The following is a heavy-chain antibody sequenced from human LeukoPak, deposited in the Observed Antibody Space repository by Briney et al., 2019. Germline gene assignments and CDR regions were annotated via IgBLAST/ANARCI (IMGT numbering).Heavy chain of an antibody. D-gene: IGHD3-10*01. J-gene: IGHJ4*02. CDR1: GFSVSSNY. Sequence: PGGSLRLSCAASGFSVSSNYMSWVRQAPGKGLEWVSVIYSGGKTFYADPVKGRFTSSRDNSKNRLYLQMNSLRAEDTAVYYCARGLDYGSGSTVEGHWGQGTLVTVSS. CDR3: ARGLDYGSGSTVEGH. CDR2: IYSGGKT. V-gene: IGHV3-53*01.